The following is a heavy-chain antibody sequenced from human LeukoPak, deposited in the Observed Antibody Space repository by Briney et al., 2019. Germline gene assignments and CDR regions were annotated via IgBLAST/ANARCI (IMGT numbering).Heavy chain of an antibody. CDR1: GFTFGDYA. D-gene: IGHD6-13*01. CDR3: TSPRYSSTWYFDS. Sequence: PGRSLRLSCTASGFTFGDYAMSWFRQAPGKGLEWVGFIRSKAYGGTTEYVASVKGRLIISRDDSKSIAYLQMNSLKTEDTAVYYCTSPRYSSTWYFDSWGQGTLVTVSS. V-gene: IGHV3-49*03. J-gene: IGHJ4*02. CDR2: IRSKAYGGTT.